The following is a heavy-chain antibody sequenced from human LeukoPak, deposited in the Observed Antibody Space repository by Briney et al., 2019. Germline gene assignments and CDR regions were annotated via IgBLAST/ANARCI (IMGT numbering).Heavy chain of an antibody. V-gene: IGHV3-30*03. Sequence: GSSLSSSDSASGFFCSSFCWHWVGQAPGKGLEWVAVISYDGSNKYYADSVKGRFTISRDKSKNTLYLQLNSLRFYDTSVNYCTRATHYYEDNASYRRAYSCNAIDSFGQGTTVTVSS. CDR2: ISYDGSNK. D-gene: IGHD3-22*01. CDR3: TRATHYYEDNASYRRAYSCNAIDS. J-gene: IGHJ5*01. CDR1: GFFCSSFC.